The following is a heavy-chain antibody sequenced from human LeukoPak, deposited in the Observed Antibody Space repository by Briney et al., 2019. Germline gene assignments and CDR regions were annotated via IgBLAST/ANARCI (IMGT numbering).Heavy chain of an antibody. CDR1: GFTFSSYA. D-gene: IGHD4-17*01. Sequence: GGSLRLSCAASGFTFSSYAMSWVRQAPGKGLEWVSAISGSGGSTYYADSVKGRFTISRDNSKNTLYLQMNSLRAEDTAVYYCAKGRSPWRAATTFDYWGQGTLVTVSS. CDR2: ISGSGGST. CDR3: AKGRSPWRAATTFDY. V-gene: IGHV3-23*01. J-gene: IGHJ4*02.